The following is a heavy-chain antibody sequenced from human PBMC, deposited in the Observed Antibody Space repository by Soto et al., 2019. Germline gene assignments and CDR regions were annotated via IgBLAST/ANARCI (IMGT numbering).Heavy chain of an antibody. CDR2: IYGGDST. CDR1: GFTVSGNY. CDR3: AKAGSFTRRWFDP. V-gene: IGHV3-66*01. J-gene: IGHJ5*02. Sequence: GGSLRLSCAASGFTVSGNYMNWVRQAPWKGLEWVSVIYGGDSTYYADSVKGRFTISRDNSKNTLYLQMNSLKAEDTAVYYCAKAGSFTRRWFDPWGQGTLVTVYS. D-gene: IGHD2-2*01.